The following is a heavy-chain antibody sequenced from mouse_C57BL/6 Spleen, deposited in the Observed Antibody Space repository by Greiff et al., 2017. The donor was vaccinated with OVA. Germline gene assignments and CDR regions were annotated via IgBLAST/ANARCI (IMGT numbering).Heavy chain of an antibody. CDR1: GFTFSSYA. Sequence: EVKVEESGGGLVKPGGSLKLSCAASGFTFSSYAMSWVRQTPEKRLEWVATISDGGSYTYYPDNVKGRFTISRDNAKNNLYLQMSHLKSEDTAMYYCARDPAAQAIDYWGQGTTLTVSS. CDR2: ISDGGSYT. J-gene: IGHJ2*01. D-gene: IGHD3-2*02. CDR3: ARDPAAQAIDY. V-gene: IGHV5-4*01.